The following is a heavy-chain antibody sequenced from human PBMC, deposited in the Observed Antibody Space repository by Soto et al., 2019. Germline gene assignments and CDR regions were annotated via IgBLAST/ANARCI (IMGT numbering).Heavy chain of an antibody. V-gene: IGHV3-23*01. J-gene: IGHJ4*02. CDR1: GFTFSSDA. CDR3: ATRAYYYDSSGYFDY. Sequence: EVQLLESGGGLVQPGGSLRLSCAASGFTFSSDAMSWVRQAPGKGLEWVSAISGSGGSTYYADSVKGRFTISRDNAKNTLYLQMNSLRAEDTAVYYCATRAYYYDSSGYFDYWGQGTQVTVSS. CDR2: ISGSGGST. D-gene: IGHD3-22*01.